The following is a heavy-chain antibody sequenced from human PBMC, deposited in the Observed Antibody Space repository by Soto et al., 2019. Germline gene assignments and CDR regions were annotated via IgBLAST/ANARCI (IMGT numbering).Heavy chain of an antibody. CDR3: ARHLVGTGYYCYGMDV. D-gene: IGHD3-10*01. CDR2: INPNSGGT. Sequence: QVQLVQSGAEVKKPGASVKVSCKASGYTFTGYYMHWVRQAPGPGLEWMGWINPNSGGTNYAQKFQGWVTMPRDTSISRAYRELSRLRSDDTAVYYCARHLVGTGYYCYGMDVWRQGTTVTVSS. J-gene: IGHJ6*02. V-gene: IGHV1-2*04. CDR1: GYTFTGYY.